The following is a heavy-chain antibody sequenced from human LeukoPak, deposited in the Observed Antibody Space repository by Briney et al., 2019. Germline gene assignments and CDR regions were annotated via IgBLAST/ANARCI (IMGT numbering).Heavy chain of an antibody. CDR2: IYYSGST. D-gene: IGHD3-22*01. J-gene: IGHJ4*02. CDR3: ARLETYDSTLDY. Sequence: ETLSLTCTVSGDSITTSSYYWGWIRQPPGKGLEWIGIIYYSGSTYYNPSLKSRVTISVDTSKNQFSLLLSSVTAADTAVYYCARLETYDSTLDYWGQGTLVTVSS. CDR1: GDSITTSSYY. V-gene: IGHV4-39*01.